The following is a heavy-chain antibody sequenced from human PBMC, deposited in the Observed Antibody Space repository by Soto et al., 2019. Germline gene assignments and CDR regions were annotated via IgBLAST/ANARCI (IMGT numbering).Heavy chain of an antibody. Sequence: LRLSCTASGFTFGDYAMSWVRQAPGKGLEWVGFIRSKAYGGTTEYAASVKGRFTISRDDSKSIAYLQMNSLKTEDTAVYYCTRDYDYVWGSYRLPSFDYWGQGTLVTVSS. D-gene: IGHD3-16*02. CDR2: IRSKAYGGTT. J-gene: IGHJ4*02. CDR1: GFTFGDYA. V-gene: IGHV3-49*04. CDR3: TRDYDYVWGSYRLPSFDY.